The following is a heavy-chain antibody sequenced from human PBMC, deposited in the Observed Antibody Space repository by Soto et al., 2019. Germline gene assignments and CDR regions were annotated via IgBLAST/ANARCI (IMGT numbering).Heavy chain of an antibody. V-gene: IGHV1-3*01. CDR2: INAGNGNT. D-gene: IGHD3-22*01. Sequence: ASVKVSCKASGYTFTSYAMHWVRQAPGQRLEWMGWINAGNGNTKYSQKFQGRVTITRDTSASTAYMELSSLRSEDTAVYYCARGGDYYDSSGYYRDAFDIWGQGTMVTVSS. CDR1: GYTFTSYA. J-gene: IGHJ3*02. CDR3: ARGGDYYDSSGYYRDAFDI.